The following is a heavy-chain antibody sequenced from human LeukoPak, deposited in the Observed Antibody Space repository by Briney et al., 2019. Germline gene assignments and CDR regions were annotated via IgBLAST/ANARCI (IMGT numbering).Heavy chain of an antibody. J-gene: IGHJ4*02. Sequence: SETLSLTCTVSGGSMSTYYWSWIRQSPGKGLEWIGYIYYSGSTSYNPSLKSRLTISIDTSKTQFYLKLSSVTAADTAVYYCVREGTSGWSLGYWGQGTLVTVSS. D-gene: IGHD6-19*01. V-gene: IGHV4-59*01. CDR2: IYYSGST. CDR1: GGSMSTYY. CDR3: VREGTSGWSLGY.